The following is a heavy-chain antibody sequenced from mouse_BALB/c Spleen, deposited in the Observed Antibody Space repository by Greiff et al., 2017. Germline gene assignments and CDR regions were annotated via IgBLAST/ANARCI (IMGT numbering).Heavy chain of an antibody. CDR2: IDPENGNT. J-gene: IGHJ2*01. V-gene: IGHV14-1*02. D-gene: IGHD1-1*01. Sequence: EVQLQQSGAELVRPGALVKLSCKASGFNIKDYYMHWVKQRPEQGLEWIGWIDPENGNTIYDPKFQGKASITADTSSNTAYLQLSSLTSEDTAVYYCARRGAYYGSSYDYFDYWGQGTTLTVSS. CDR1: GFNIKDYY. CDR3: ARRGAYYGSSYDYFDY.